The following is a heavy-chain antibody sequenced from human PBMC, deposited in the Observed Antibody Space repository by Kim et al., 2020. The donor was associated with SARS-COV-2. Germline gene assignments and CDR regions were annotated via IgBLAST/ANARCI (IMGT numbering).Heavy chain of an antibody. J-gene: IGHJ5*02. CDR1: GYNLVANT. D-gene: IGHD1-1*01. Sequence: ASVKVSCKASGYNLVANTLHWVRQAPGQGPEWMGWIDVANGNTMYSEKFQGRVSFIANTSANIVYMDLRGLTSGDTAVYHCAGAYTPYWYTWFNPWGQGTLVTVSS. CDR2: IDVANGNT. V-gene: IGHV1-3*01. CDR3: AGAYTPYWYTWFNP.